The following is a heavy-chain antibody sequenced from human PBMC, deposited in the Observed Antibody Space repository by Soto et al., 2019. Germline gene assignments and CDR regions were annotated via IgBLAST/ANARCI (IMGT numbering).Heavy chain of an antibody. D-gene: IGHD3-22*01. J-gene: IGHJ6*02. CDR2: LSWNGVTI. Sequence: EVPLVESGGDLVQPGRSLRLSCAASGLTFDDYAMHWVRQVPGKGLQWVSGLSWNGVTIGYAASVKGRFTISRDNPQKSLDPQMNGLRPDDTGLDYCAASGAYDSRGFSGFHYGMGGWGLGTTV. CDR1: GLTFDDYA. V-gene: IGHV3-9*01. CDR3: AASGAYDSRGFSGFHYGMGG.